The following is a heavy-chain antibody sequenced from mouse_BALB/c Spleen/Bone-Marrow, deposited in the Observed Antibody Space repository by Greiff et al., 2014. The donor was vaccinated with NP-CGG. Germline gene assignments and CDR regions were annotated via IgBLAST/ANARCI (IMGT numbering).Heavy chain of an antibody. J-gene: IGHJ4*01. V-gene: IGHV1S34*01. D-gene: IGHD2-4*01. Sequence: LVKTGASVKISCKASGYSFTGYYMHWVKQSHGKSLERIGYIRCHNDATSYNQKFKGKATFTVDTSSSIAYMQFNSLTSEDSAVYYCARVSYDYDYAMDYWGQGTSVTVSS. CDR1: GYSFTGYY. CDR3: ARVSYDYDYAMDY. CDR2: IRCHNDAT.